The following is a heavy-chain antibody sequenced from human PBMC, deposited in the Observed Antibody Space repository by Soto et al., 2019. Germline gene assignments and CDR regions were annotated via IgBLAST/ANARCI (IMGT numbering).Heavy chain of an antibody. CDR2: IIPIFGTA. D-gene: IGHD3-22*01. Sequence: QVQLVQSGAEVKKPGSSVKVSCKASGGTFSSYAISWVRQAPGQGLEWMGGIIPIFGTANYAQKFQGRVTITADESTSTAYMELSSLRSEDTAVYYCARAMGRYDSSGYYYPPTYWYFDLWGRGTLVTVSS. V-gene: IGHV1-69*01. CDR3: ARAMGRYDSSGYYYPPTYWYFDL. J-gene: IGHJ2*01. CDR1: GGTFSSYA.